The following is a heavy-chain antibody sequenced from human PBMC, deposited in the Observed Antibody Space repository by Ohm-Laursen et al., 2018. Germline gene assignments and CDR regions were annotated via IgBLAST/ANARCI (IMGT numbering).Heavy chain of an antibody. CDR2: IYYSGTT. J-gene: IGHJ4*02. Sequence: SETLSLTCTVSGGSISSSNYYWGWIRQPPGKGLEWIGSIYYSGTTYYNPSLKSRITISVDTSKNQFSLKLSSVTAADTAVYYCARTITLIVDYWGQGTLVTVSS. CDR1: GGSISSSNYY. V-gene: IGHV4-39*01. D-gene: IGHD3-22*01. CDR3: ARTITLIVDY.